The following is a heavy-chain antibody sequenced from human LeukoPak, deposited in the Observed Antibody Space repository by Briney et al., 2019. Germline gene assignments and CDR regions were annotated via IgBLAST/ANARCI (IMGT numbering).Heavy chain of an antibody. CDR2: IFTSGST. D-gene: IGHD3-10*01. V-gene: IGHV4-4*09. J-gene: IGHJ5*02. CDR1: GGSFNSFF. CDR3: ARRGTWFDP. Sequence: SETLSLTCTVSGGSFNSFFWSWIRQPPGKGLEWIGYIFTSGSTYYSPSLKSRVTISLDTSKNQFSLKLISVTAADTAVYYCARRGTWFDPWGQGTLVTVSS.